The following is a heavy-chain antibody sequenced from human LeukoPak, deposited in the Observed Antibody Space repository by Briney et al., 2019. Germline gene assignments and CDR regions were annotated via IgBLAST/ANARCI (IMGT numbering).Heavy chain of an antibody. Sequence: GGSLRLSCADSGFTFSSYGMHWVRQAPGKGLEWVAVISYDGSNKYYADSVKGRFTISRDNSKNTLYLQMNSLRAEDTAVYYCAKAKDYYDSSGYYYYWGQGTLVTVSS. V-gene: IGHV3-30*18. J-gene: IGHJ4*02. CDR1: GFTFSSYG. CDR3: AKAKDYYDSSGYYYY. D-gene: IGHD3-22*01. CDR2: ISYDGSNK.